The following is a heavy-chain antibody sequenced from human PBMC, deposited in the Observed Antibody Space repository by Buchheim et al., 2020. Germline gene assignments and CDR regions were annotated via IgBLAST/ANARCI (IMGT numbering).Heavy chain of an antibody. CDR3: AREGLRFLEWLPQTATLPD. Sequence: QVQLVESGGGVVQPGRSLRLSCAASGFTFSSYAMHWVRQAPGKGLEWVAVISYDGSNKYSADSVKGRFTISRDNSKNTLYLQMNSLRAEDTAVYYCAREGLRFLEWLPQTATLPDWGQGTL. CDR2: ISYDGSNK. D-gene: IGHD3-3*01. J-gene: IGHJ4*02. V-gene: IGHV3-30*04. CDR1: GFTFSSYA.